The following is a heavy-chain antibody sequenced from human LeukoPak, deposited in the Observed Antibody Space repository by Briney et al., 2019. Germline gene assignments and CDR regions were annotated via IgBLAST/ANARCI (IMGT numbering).Heavy chain of an antibody. CDR1: GYTFTGYY. D-gene: IGHD1-26*01. V-gene: IGHV1-2*02. Sequence: ASVKVSCKASGYTFTGYYMHWVRQAPGRGLEWMGWINPNSGGTNYAQKFQGRVTMTRDTSISTAYMELSRLRSDDTAVYYCAREIEWELPSSFDYWGQGTLVTVSS. CDR2: INPNSGGT. CDR3: AREIEWELPSSFDY. J-gene: IGHJ4*02.